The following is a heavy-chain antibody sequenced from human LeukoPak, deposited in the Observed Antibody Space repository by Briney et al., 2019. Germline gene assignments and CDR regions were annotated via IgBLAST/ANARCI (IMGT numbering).Heavy chain of an antibody. Sequence: SETLSLTCTVSGASISSYYWSWIRQPPGKGLEWIGSIYYSGTTNYNPSLKSRVTISIDTSKNQFSLELTSVTAADTAVFYCAKGRATHEYWGQGILVTVSS. V-gene: IGHV4-59*01. J-gene: IGHJ4*02. CDR1: GASISSYY. D-gene: IGHD2-15*01. CDR3: AKGRATHEY. CDR2: IYYSGTT.